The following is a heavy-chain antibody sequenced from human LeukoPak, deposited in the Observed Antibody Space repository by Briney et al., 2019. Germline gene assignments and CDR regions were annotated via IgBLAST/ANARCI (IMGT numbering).Heavy chain of an antibody. CDR3: VRLVSGSYRYDY. J-gene: IGHJ4*02. CDR1: EFTFSSYW. D-gene: IGHD1-26*01. CDR2: INSDGNST. Sequence: GGSLRLSCAASEFTFSSYWMHWVRQAPGKGLVWVSCINSDGNSTRYADSVKGRFTISRDNAKNTLYLQMNSLRAEDTAVYYCVRLVSGSYRYDYWGQGTLVTVSS. V-gene: IGHV3-74*01.